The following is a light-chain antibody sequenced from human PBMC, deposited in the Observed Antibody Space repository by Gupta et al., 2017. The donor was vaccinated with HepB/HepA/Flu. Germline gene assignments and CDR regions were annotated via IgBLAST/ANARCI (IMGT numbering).Light chain of an antibody. CDR2: AAS. CDR1: QSISSY. V-gene: IGKV1-39*01. Sequence: DIQMTQSPSSLSASVGDRVTITCQASQSISSYLNWYQQKPGKAPKLLIYAASSLQSGVPSRFSGSGSGTDFTLTISSLQPEDFATYYWQQSYSTPPTFGQGTKVEIK. CDR3: QQSYSTPPT. J-gene: IGKJ1*01.